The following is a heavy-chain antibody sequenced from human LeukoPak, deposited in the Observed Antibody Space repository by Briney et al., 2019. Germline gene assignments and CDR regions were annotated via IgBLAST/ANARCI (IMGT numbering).Heavy chain of an antibody. Sequence: GGSLRLSCAASGFTFSNYGMHWVRQAPGKGLEWVALIWYDGSNKYYADSVRGRFTISRDNSKNTLYLQMKSLRVEDTAVYYCARAIVVVTATYFDYWGQGTLVTVSS. CDR3: ARAIVVVTATYFDY. CDR1: GFTFSNYG. J-gene: IGHJ4*02. V-gene: IGHV3-33*01. D-gene: IGHD2-21*02. CDR2: IWYDGSNK.